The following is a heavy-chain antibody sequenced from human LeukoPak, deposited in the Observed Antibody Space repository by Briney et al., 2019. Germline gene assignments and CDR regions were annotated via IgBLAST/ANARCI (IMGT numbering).Heavy chain of an antibody. J-gene: IGHJ4*02. CDR1: GFSFSTYG. Sequence: PGGSLRLSCAASGFSFSTYGMHWVRQAPGKGLEWVALIWNAGTNTYYADSVKGRFTISRDNSKNTLYLQMNSLRAEDTAVYYCAGDTQPGGDYYFDYWGQGTLAIVSS. V-gene: IGHV3-33*01. CDR3: AGDTQPGGDYYFDY. CDR2: IWNAGTNT. D-gene: IGHD3-16*01.